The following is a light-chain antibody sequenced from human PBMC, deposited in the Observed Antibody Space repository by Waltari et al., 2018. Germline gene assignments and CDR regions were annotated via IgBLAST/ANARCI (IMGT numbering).Light chain of an antibody. J-gene: IGLJ3*02. Sequence: QSALTQPASVSGSPGQSITISCPGTKSDVGFYNYVPWYQQHPGKAPKVIIYVVSQRPSGISNRFSGSKSGNTASLIISGLQADDEADYYCKSYTGTGSWVFGGGTKLTVL. CDR2: VVS. CDR3: KSYTGTGSWV. V-gene: IGLV2-14*03. CDR1: KSDVGFYNY.